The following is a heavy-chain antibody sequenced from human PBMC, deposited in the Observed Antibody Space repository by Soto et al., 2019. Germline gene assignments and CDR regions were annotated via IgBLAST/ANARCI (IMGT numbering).Heavy chain of an antibody. Sequence: SLRLSCAASGFTFSSYGMHWVRQAPGKGLEWVAVIWYDGSNKYYADSVKGRFTISRDNSKNTLYLQMNSLRAEDTAVYYCARGRYDFWGNFDPWGQGTLVTVSS. CDR3: ARGRYDFWGNFDP. J-gene: IGHJ5*02. CDR1: GFTFSSYG. CDR2: IWYDGSNK. D-gene: IGHD3-3*01. V-gene: IGHV3-33*01.